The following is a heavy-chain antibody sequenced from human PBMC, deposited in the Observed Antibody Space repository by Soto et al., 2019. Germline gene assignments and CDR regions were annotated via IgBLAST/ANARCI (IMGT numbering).Heavy chain of an antibody. Sequence: SVKLSCKASGGTFTSYAISWVRQAPGQGLEWMGGIIPIFGTANYAQKFQGRVTVTADESTSTAYMELSSLRSEDTAVYYCSREGPPRDYDFWSGSNRRYYYGMDVWGQGTTVTVSS. CDR1: GGTFTSYA. CDR3: SREGPPRDYDFWSGSNRRYYYGMDV. J-gene: IGHJ6*02. D-gene: IGHD3-3*01. CDR2: IIPIFGTA. V-gene: IGHV1-69*13.